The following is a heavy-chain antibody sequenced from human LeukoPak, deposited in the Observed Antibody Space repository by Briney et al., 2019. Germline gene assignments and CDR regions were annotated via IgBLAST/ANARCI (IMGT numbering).Heavy chain of an antibody. D-gene: IGHD3-22*01. CDR1: GFTFTSYA. V-gene: IGHV3-23*01. CDR3: AKVAGSSGYYPDF. CDR2: ISANGRST. J-gene: IGHJ4*02. Sequence: PGGSLRLSCVASGFTFTSYAMSWVRQAPGTGLEWISAISANGRSTYHADSVKGRFTISRDISENTLYLQMNSLRAEDTAVYYCAKVAGSSGYYPDFWGQGTLVTVSS.